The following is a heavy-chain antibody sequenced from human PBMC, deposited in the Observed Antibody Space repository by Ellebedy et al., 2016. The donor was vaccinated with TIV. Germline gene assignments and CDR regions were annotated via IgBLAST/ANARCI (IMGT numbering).Heavy chain of an antibody. Sequence: MPSETLSLTCTVSGGSIKSDPYYWGWIRQPPGKGLEWIGEINPSGTTTYNPSLDSRVTISVDTPKKQFSLRLTSVTAADTAVYYCARARGQYLYGSGSYFTNWGQGKMVTVSS. CDR1: GGSIKSDPYY. V-gene: IGHV4-39*01. D-gene: IGHD3-10*01. J-gene: IGHJ4*02. CDR2: INPSGTT. CDR3: ARARGQYLYGSGSYFTN.